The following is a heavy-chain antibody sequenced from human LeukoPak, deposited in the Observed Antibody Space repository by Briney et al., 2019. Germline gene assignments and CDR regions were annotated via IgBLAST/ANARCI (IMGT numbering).Heavy chain of an antibody. V-gene: IGHV1-8*01. J-gene: IGHJ4*02. CDR3: ARGERITMIVVVAYYFDY. Sequence: ASVKVSCKASGYTFTSYDINWVRQATGQGLEWMGWMNPNSGNTGYAQKFQGRVTMTRNTSISTAYMELSSLRSEDTAVYYCARGERITMIVVVAYYFDYWGQGTLVTVSS. CDR1: GYTFTSYD. D-gene: IGHD3-22*01. CDR2: MNPNSGNT.